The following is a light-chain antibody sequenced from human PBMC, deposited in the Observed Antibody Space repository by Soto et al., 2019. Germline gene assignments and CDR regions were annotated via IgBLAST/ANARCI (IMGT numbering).Light chain of an antibody. CDR2: DVS. V-gene: IGLV2-11*01. Sequence: QSALTQPRSVSGSPGQSVTISCTGTSSDVGGYNYVSWYQQHPGKAPKLMIFDVSKRPSGVPDRFSGSKSGNTASLTISGLQAEDKADYYCRSYAGSFVVFGGGTKLTVL. J-gene: IGLJ2*01. CDR3: RSYAGSFVV. CDR1: SSDVGGYNY.